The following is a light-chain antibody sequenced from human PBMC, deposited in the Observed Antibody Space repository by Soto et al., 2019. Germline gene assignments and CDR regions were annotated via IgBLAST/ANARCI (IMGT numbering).Light chain of an antibody. CDR2: GYS. CDR3: QQYGSSPPYT. Sequence: EVALTQSPGTLSLSPGERATLSCRASENVSNNYLAWYQQESGQAPRLLTFGYSDRAAGIPARFSGSGSATGFTLTISRLEPDDFAVYYCQQYGSSPPYTFGQGTKLEIK. CDR1: ENVSNNY. J-gene: IGKJ2*01. V-gene: IGKV3-20*01.